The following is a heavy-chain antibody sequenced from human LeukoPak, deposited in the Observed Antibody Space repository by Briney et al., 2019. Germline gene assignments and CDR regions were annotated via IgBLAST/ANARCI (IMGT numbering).Heavy chain of an antibody. CDR3: AKTSYDYDSSGNWFDP. Sequence: ASVKVFCKASGGTFSSYAISWVRQAPGQGLEWMGWMNPSSGNTGYAQRFQGRVTMTRDTSISTAYMELSSLSSEDTAVYYCAKTSYDYDSSGNWFDPWGQGTLVTVSS. CDR1: GGTFSSYA. CDR2: MNPSSGNT. J-gene: IGHJ5*02. D-gene: IGHD3-22*01. V-gene: IGHV1-8*02.